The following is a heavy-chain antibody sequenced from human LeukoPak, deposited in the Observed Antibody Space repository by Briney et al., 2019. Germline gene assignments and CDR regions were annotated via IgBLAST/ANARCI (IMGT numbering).Heavy chain of an antibody. CDR3: ARARTIAVAGQPVDY. Sequence: GGSLRLSCAASGFTFSSYSMNWVRQAPGKGLEWVSSISSSSSYIYYADSVKGRFTISRDNAKNSLYLQMNSLRAEDTAVYYCARARTIAVAGQPVDYWGQGTLVTVSS. J-gene: IGHJ4*02. V-gene: IGHV3-21*01. D-gene: IGHD6-19*01. CDR2: ISSSSSYI. CDR1: GFTFSSYS.